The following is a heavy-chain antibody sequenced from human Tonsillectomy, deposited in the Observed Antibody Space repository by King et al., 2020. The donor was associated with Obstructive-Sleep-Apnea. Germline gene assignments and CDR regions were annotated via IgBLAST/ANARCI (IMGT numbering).Heavy chain of an antibody. CDR2: ISYDGSNK. V-gene: IGHV3-30*04. J-gene: IGHJ4*02. Sequence: VQLVESGGGVVQPGRSLRLSCAASGFTFSSYAMHWVRQAPGKGLEWVAVISYDGSNKYFADSVKGRFTISRDNSKNTLYLQMTSLRAEDTAVYYCARDNSGSYSTPYFDYWGQGTLVTVSS. CDR1: GFTFSSYA. D-gene: IGHD1-26*01. CDR3: ARDNSGSYSTPYFDY.